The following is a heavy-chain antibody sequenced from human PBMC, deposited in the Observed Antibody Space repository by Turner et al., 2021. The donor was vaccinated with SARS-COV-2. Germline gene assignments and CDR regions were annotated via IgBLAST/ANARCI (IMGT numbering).Heavy chain of an antibody. CDR3: AKDHGLHDYYDSSGYWGTFDY. V-gene: IGHV3-30*18. Sequence: VQLCLSWRGLVQSGRSRLLSCAASGFTFSSCGMHWVRQAPGKGLWWVASIAFDGRSKYYADSVKGRFTISRDNSKNTLYLQMNSLRAEDTAIYFCAKDHGLHDYYDSSGYWGTFDYWGQGTLVTVSS. J-gene: IGHJ4*02. D-gene: IGHD3-22*01. CDR1: GFTFSSCG. CDR2: IAFDGRSK.